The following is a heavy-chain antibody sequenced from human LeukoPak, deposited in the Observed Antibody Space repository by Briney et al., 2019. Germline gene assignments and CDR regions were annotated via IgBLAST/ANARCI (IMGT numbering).Heavy chain of an antibody. CDR3: ARDKNGYYYYGMDV. CDR1: GFTFTNAW. CDR2: ISSSSTTI. J-gene: IGHJ6*02. Sequence: GGSLRLSCAASGFTFTNAWMSWVRQAPGKGLEWVSYISSSSTTIYYEDSVKGRFTISRDNAKNSLYLQMNSLRDEDTAVYYCARDKNGYYYYGMDVWGQGTTVTVSS. V-gene: IGHV3-48*02. D-gene: IGHD2-8*01.